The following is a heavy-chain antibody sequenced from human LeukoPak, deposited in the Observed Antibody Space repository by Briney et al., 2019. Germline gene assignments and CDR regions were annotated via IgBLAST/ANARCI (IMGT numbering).Heavy chain of an antibody. CDR2: INPSGGST. CDR3: ARGGYRGIQLSDY. J-gene: IGHJ4*02. CDR1: GYTFTSYY. V-gene: IGHV1-46*03. D-gene: IGHD5-18*01. Sequence: ASVKVSCKASGYTFTSYYMHWVRQAPGQGLEWMGIINPSGGSTSYAQTFQRRVTITRDTSTSTLYMEQSSLRSQDTALYHCARGGYRGIQLSDYWGQGTLVTVSS.